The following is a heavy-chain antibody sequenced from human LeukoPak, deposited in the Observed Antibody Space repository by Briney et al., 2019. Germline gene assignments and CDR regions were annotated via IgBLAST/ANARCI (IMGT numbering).Heavy chain of an antibody. CDR3: ARGFPGTTVTAYFQH. D-gene: IGHD4-17*01. V-gene: IGHV4-34*01. CDR2: INHSGST. CDR1: GGSFSGYY. J-gene: IGHJ1*01. Sequence: PSETLSLTCAVYGGSFSGYYWSWIRQPPGKGLEWIGEINHSGSTNYNPSLKSRVTIPVDTSKNQFSLKLSSVTAADTAVYYCARGFPGTTVTAYFQHWGQGTLVTVSS.